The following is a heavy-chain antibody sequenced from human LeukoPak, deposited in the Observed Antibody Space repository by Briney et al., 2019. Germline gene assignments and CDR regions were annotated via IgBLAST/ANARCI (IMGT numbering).Heavy chain of an antibody. Sequence: PSQTLSLTCTVSGGSISSYYWSWIRQPPGKGLEWIGYIYYSGSTNYNPSLKSRVTISVDTSKNQFSLKLRSVTAADTAVYYCARVGHNCGGDCYSPWFDPWGQGTLVTVSS. J-gene: IGHJ5*02. CDR2: IYYSGST. V-gene: IGHV4-59*01. CDR3: ARVGHNCGGDCYSPWFDP. CDR1: GGSISSYY. D-gene: IGHD2-21*02.